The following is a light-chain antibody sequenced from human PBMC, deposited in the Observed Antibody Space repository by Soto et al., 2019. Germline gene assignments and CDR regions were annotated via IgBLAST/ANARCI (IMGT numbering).Light chain of an antibody. CDR1: QSVSSN. Sequence: EIVMTQSPATLAVSPGERAAVSCRASQSVSSNFAWYQQKPGQAPRLLIYGASSRATGTPARFSGSGSGTEFTLTISSLQSEDFAVYYCQQYNNWPYTFGLGTQVEMK. J-gene: IGKJ2*01. CDR2: GAS. V-gene: IGKV3-15*01. CDR3: QQYNNWPYT.